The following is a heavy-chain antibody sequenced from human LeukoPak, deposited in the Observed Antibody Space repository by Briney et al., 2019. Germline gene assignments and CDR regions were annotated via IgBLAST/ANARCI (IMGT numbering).Heavy chain of an antibody. CDR3: AKEAGYSGYDYPDY. CDR1: VFTFISYA. D-gene: IGHD5-12*01. Sequence: GGSLRLSCAASVFTFISYAMTWVRQAPGKGLEWVSTISGSGGVTYYADSVKGRFTISRDNSKNTLYLQMNSLRAEDTAVYYCAKEAGYSGYDYPDYWGQGTLVTVSS. J-gene: IGHJ4*02. V-gene: IGHV3-23*01. CDR2: ISGSGGVT.